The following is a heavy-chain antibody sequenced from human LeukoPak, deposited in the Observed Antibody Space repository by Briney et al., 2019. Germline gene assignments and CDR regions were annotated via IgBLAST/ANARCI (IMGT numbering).Heavy chain of an antibody. J-gene: IGHJ4*02. CDR3: AKDRSGNSYGHFDY. CDR2: NSWGGGRR. CDR1: GFTFSSYA. Sequence: GGSLRLSCAASGFTFSSYAMHWVRQAPGKGLEWVSLNSWGGGRRHYADSVNGRFTISRDNSKNSLYLHMNSLRAEDTALYYCAKDRSGNSYGHFDYWGQGTLVTVSS. V-gene: IGHV3-43D*04. D-gene: IGHD3-10*01.